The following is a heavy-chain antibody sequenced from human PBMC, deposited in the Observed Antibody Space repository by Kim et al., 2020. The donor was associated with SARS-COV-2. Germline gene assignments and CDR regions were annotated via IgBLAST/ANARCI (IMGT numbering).Heavy chain of an antibody. D-gene: IGHD2-21*02. V-gene: IGHV1-69*13. CDR2: IIPIFGTA. Sequence: SVKVSCKASGGTFSSYAISWVRQAPGQGLEWMGGIIPIFGTANYAQKFQGRVTITADESTSTAYMELSSLRSEDTAVYYCARDPGCGGDCYPRRGDAFDIWGQGTMVTVSS. CDR3: ARDPGCGGDCYPRRGDAFDI. J-gene: IGHJ3*02. CDR1: GGTFSSYA.